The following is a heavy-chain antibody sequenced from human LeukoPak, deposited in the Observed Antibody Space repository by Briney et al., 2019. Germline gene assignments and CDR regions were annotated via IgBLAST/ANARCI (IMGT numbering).Heavy chain of an antibody. J-gene: IGHJ4*02. V-gene: IGHV3-66*01. CDR1: GFTFSSYW. D-gene: IGHD3-10*01. Sequence: GGSLRLSCAASGFTFSSYWMSWVRQAPGKGLEWVSVIYSGGSTYYADSVKGRFTISRDNSKNTLYLQLNSLRAEDTAVYYCARDITMVTTGDYWGQGTLVTVSS. CDR2: IYSGGST. CDR3: ARDITMVTTGDY.